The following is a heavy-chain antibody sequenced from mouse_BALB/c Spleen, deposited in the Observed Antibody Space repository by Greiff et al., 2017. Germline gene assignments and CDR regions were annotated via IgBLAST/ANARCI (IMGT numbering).Heavy chain of an antibody. J-gene: IGHJ4*01. CDR3: ARPRRSYYAMDD. Sequence: QVQLQQSGAELMKPGASVKISCKATGYTFSSYWIEWVKQRPGHGLEWIGEILPGSGSTNYNEKFKGKATFTADTSSNTAYMQLSSLTSEDSPVYYCARPRRSYYAMDDWGQGTSVTVSS. D-gene: IGHD1-1*01. V-gene: IGHV1-9*01. CDR2: ILPGSGST. CDR1: GYTFSSYW.